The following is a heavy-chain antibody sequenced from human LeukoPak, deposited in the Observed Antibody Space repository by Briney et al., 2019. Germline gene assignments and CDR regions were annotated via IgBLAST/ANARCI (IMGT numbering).Heavy chain of an antibody. CDR3: ARAYYDFWSGYYHYGMDV. J-gene: IGHJ6*02. CDR2: INPNSGGT. CDR1: GYTFTGYY. Sequence: ASVKVSCKASGYTFTGYYMHWVRQAPGQGLEWMGWINPNSGGTNYAQKFQGWVTMTRDTSISTAYMELSRLRPDDTAVYYCARAYYDFWSGYYHYGMDVWGQGTTVTVSS. D-gene: IGHD3-3*01. V-gene: IGHV1-2*04.